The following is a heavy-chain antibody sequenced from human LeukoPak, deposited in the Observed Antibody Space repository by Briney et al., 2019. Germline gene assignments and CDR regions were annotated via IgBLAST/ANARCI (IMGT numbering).Heavy chain of an antibody. V-gene: IGHV3-66*01. CDR2: IYSGGST. J-gene: IGHJ4*02. D-gene: IGHD3-10*01. Sequence: GGSLRLSCAASEFSVGSNYMTWVRQAPGKGLEWVSLIYSGGSTYYADSVKGRFTISRDNSKNTLYLQMNSLRAEDTAVYYCAKDRDFTMVYWGQGTLVTVSS. CDR3: AKDRDFTMVY. CDR1: EFSVGSNY.